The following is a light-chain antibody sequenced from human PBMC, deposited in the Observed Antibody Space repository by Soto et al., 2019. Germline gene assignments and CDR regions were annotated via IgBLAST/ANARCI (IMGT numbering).Light chain of an antibody. CDR2: DVN. CDR3: CSYAGRYPYV. Sequence: QSALTQPRSVSGSPGQSVTISCTGTSSDVGDYNYVSWHQQHAGKAPKLLIYDVNQRPSGVPERFSGSKSGNTASLTISGLHAEDEADYYCCSYAGRYPYVFGTGTKLTVL. J-gene: IGLJ1*01. V-gene: IGLV2-11*01. CDR1: SSDVGDYNY.